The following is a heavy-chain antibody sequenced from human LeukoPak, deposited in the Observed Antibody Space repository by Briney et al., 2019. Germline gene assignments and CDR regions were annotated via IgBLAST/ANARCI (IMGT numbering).Heavy chain of an antibody. V-gene: IGHV1-8*01. CDR2: MSPNSGDT. D-gene: IGHD7-27*01. CDR3: ARCPPNWGYDY. Sequence: ASVKVSCKDSGYTFTSYDFNWVRQATGQRPEWMGWMSPNSGDTGYAQKFQDIVTMTRNTSISTAYMELSSLRSDDTAVYYCARCPPNWGYDYWGPGTLVTVSS. CDR1: GYTFTSYD. J-gene: IGHJ4*02.